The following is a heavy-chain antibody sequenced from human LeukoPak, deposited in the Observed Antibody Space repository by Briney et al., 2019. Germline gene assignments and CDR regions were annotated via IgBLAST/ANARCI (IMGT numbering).Heavy chain of an antibody. CDR2: ISGGGGST. J-gene: IGHJ4*02. V-gene: IGHV3-23*01. CDR3: AKEIPVAVYFNF. CDR1: GFTFRSYA. Sequence: GGSLRLSCAGSGFTFRSYAMSWVRQAPGKGLEWVSGISGGGGSTYYADSVKGRFTISRDNSKNTVYLQMNSLRAEDTAVYYCAKEIPVAVYFNFWGQGTLVTVSS. D-gene: IGHD6-19*01.